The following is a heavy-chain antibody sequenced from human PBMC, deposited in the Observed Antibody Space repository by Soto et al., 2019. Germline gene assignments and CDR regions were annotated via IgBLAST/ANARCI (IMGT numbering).Heavy chain of an antibody. CDR3: ARGRGSGGIAACSSGYYRYGMDV. CDR2: IFHTGTT. D-gene: IGHD6-13*01. Sequence: ETLSRTCTVSGGSVSSGNYYWGWIRQPPGKGLEWIGYIFHTGTTNYNPSLKSRVTISLDTSMNQFSLKLSSVTPADTAVYYCARGRGSGGIAACSSGYYRYGMDVWGQGTTVTVSS. J-gene: IGHJ6*02. CDR1: GGSVSSGNYY. V-gene: IGHV4-61*01.